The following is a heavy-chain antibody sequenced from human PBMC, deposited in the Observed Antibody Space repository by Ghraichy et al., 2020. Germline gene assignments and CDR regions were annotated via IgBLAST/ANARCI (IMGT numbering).Heavy chain of an antibody. CDR3: AKAIASGGSCYSGSNY. V-gene: IGHV3-23*01. D-gene: IGHD2-15*01. J-gene: IGHJ4*02. CDR2: ISGSGFST. Sequence: GGSLRLSCAASGFTFSSYAMTWVRQPPGKGLEWVSVISGSGFSTYYADSVKGRFTISRDNSKNTLYLQMNSLRAEDTAVYYCAKAIASGGSCYSGSNYWGQGTLVTVSS. CDR1: GFTFSSYA.